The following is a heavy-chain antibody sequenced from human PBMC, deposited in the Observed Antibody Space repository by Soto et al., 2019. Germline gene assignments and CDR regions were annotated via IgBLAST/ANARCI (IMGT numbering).Heavy chain of an antibody. CDR1: GGSISSSSYY. CDR2: IYYSGST. D-gene: IGHD2-21*02. CDR3: ARLAPLAYCGGDCYSNAFDI. Sequence: PSETLSLTCTVSGGSISSSSYYWGWIRQPPGKGLEWIGYIYYSGSTNYNPSLKSRVTISVDTSKNQFSLKLSSVTAADTAVYYCARLAPLAYCGGDCYSNAFDIWGQGTMVTVS. J-gene: IGHJ3*02. V-gene: IGHV4-61*05.